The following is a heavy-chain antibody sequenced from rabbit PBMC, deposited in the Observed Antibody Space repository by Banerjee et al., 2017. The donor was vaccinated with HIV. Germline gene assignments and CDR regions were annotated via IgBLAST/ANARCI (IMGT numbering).Heavy chain of an antibody. V-gene: IGHV1S40*01. Sequence: QALEESGGDLVKPGASLTLTCTASGLDFSSSYWICWVRQAPGKGLEWIGCIYTSSTGSTAYASWVNGRFTISKTSSTTVTLQMTSLTAADTATYFCARQVIGDGGAGNDKALSLWGPGTLVTVS. J-gene: IGHJ4*01. CDR2: IYTSSTGST. D-gene: IGHD4-2*01. CDR3: ARQVIGDGGAGNDKALSL. CDR1: GLDFSSSYW.